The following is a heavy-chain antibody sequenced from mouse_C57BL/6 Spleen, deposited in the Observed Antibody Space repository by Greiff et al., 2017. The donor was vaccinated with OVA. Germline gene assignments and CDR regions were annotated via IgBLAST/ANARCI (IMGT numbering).Heavy chain of an antibody. Sequence: DVKLVESGGGLVKPGGSLKLSCAASGFTFSDYGMHWVRQAPEKGLEWVAYISSGSSTIYYADTVKGRFTIARDNAKNTLFLQMTRLRSEDTAMYYCARGYYGSSSIDYWGQGTTLTVSS. CDR3: ARGYYGSSSIDY. CDR1: GFTFSDYG. J-gene: IGHJ2*01. V-gene: IGHV5-17*01. CDR2: ISSGSSTI. D-gene: IGHD1-1*01.